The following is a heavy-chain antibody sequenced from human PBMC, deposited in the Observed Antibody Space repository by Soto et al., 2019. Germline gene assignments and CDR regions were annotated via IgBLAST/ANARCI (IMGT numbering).Heavy chain of an antibody. CDR3: ARHSGYDYVFDY. D-gene: IGHD5-12*01. Sequence: ASVKVSCKASGYTFTGYYIHWVRQPPGQGLEWMGWINPNNGDTNYAQKFQGRVTMTRDTSTSTAYMELSSLRFDDTAVYYCARHSGYDYVFDYWGQGTLVTVSS. CDR1: GYTFTGYY. J-gene: IGHJ4*02. V-gene: IGHV1-2*02. CDR2: INPNNGDT.